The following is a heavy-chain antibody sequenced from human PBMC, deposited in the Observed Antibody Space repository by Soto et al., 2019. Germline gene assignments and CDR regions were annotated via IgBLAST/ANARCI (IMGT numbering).Heavy chain of an antibody. CDR3: ARIKWGLDYYNGMDV. Sequence: ASVKVSCKASGGTFSSYAIQWVRQAPGQGLEWVAWINPKTAATNYAKKFQGRVSLTWDTSFSTAYMELTRLRPDDTAVYYCARIKWGLDYYNGMDVWGQGTTVTVSS. V-gene: IGHV1-2*02. D-gene: IGHD1-26*01. J-gene: IGHJ6*02. CDR2: INPKTAAT. CDR1: GGTFSSYA.